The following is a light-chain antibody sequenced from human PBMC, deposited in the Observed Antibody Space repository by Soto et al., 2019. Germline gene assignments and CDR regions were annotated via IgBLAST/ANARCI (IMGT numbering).Light chain of an antibody. V-gene: IGKV1-9*01. CDR2: AAS. CDR3: QQLNSYLIT. Sequence: DIQLTQSPSFLSASVGDRVTSTCRASQGISSYLAWYQQKPGKAPKLLIYAASTLQSGVPSRFSGSGSGTEFTLTISSLQPEDFATYYCQQLNSYLITFGQGTRLEIK. CDR1: QGISSY. J-gene: IGKJ5*01.